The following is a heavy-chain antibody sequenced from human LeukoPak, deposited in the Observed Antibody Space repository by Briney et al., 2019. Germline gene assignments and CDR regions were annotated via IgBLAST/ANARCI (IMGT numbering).Heavy chain of an antibody. J-gene: IGHJ4*02. Sequence: SETLSLTCAVYGGSFSGYYWSWIRQPPGKGLEWIGEVNHSGSTNYNPSLKSRVTISVDTSKNQFSLKLSSVTAADTAVYYCARDEKGLGSYGYWGQGTLVTVSS. V-gene: IGHV4-34*01. CDR3: ARDEKGLGSYGY. CDR2: VNHSGST. CDR1: GGSFSGYY. D-gene: IGHD1-26*01.